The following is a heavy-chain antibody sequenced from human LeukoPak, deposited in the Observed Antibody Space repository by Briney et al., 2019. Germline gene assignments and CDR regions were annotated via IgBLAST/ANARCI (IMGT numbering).Heavy chain of an antibody. Sequence: ASVRVSCKASGYTFTSDGISWVRQAPGQGREWRGWISAYIGNTNYAQKLQGRVTMTTDTSTSTAYMELRTLRSDDTAVYYCAREHDFWSCYYYFDYWGQGTLVTVSS. CDR1: GYTFTSDG. J-gene: IGHJ4*02. D-gene: IGHD3-3*01. CDR2: ISAYIGNT. CDR3: AREHDFWSCYYYFDY. V-gene: IGHV1-18*01.